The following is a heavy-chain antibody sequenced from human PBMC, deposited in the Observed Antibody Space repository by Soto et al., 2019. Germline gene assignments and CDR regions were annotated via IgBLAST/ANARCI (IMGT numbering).Heavy chain of an antibody. D-gene: IGHD6-13*01. CDR2: IIPIFGTA. V-gene: IGHV1-69*06. J-gene: IGHJ6*02. CDR3: ATRIAAAGSGYYYYGMDV. Sequence: QVQLVQSGAEVKKPGSSVKVSCTASGGTFSSYAISWVRQAPGQGLEWMGGIIPIFGTANYAQKFQGRVTITADKSTSTAYMELSSLRSEDTAVYYCATRIAAAGSGYYYYGMDVWGQGTTVTVSS. CDR1: GGTFSSYA.